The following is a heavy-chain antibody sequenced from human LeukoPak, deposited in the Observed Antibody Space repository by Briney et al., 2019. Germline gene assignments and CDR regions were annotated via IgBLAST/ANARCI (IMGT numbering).Heavy chain of an antibody. CDR1: GYTFTSYG. Sequence: HGASVTVSCKASGYTFTSYGISWVRQAPGQGREWMGWISAYHGNTNYAQKLQGRVTMTTDTSTSTAYMELRSLRSDDTAVYYCARVGMVAFSFDYWGQGTLVTVSS. CDR2: ISAYHGNT. CDR3: ARVGMVAFSFDY. D-gene: IGHD1-26*01. V-gene: IGHV1-18*01. J-gene: IGHJ4*02.